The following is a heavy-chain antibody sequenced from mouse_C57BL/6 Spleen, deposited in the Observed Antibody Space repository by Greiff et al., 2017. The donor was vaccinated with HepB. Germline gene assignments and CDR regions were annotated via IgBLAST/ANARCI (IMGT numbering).Heavy chain of an antibody. CDR1: GFTFSDYG. Sequence: DVKLVESGGGLVKPGGSLKLSCAASGFTFSDYGMHWVRQAPEKGLEWVAYISSGSSTIYYADTVKGRITISRDNDKKTLFLQMTSLRSEDTAMYYCSRRTTIVTQAWFAYWGQGTLVTVSA. J-gene: IGHJ3*01. V-gene: IGHV5-17*01. CDR3: SRRTTIVTQAWFAY. CDR2: ISSGSSTI. D-gene: IGHD2-5*01.